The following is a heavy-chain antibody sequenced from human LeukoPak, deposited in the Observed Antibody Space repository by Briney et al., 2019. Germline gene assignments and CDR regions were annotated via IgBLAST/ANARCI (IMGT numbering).Heavy chain of an antibody. V-gene: IGHV4-31*03. CDR2: IYYTGNT. Sequence: PSETLSLTCTVSGGSISSGGYYWTWLRQHPGKGLEWIGYIYYTGNTYYNTSLKSRVTISVDTSKNQFSLKLSSVTAADTAVYYCARRNYFGSSGYVTGFDPWGQGTLVTVSS. J-gene: IGHJ5*02. D-gene: IGHD3-22*01. CDR1: GGSISSGGYY. CDR3: ARRNYFGSSGYVTGFDP.